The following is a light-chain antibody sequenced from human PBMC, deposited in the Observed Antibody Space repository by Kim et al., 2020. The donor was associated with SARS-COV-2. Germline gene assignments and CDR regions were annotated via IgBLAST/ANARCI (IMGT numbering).Light chain of an antibody. V-gene: IGLV3-1*01. CDR1: KLGDKY. J-gene: IGLJ1*01. CDR3: QAWDGSTEV. CDR2: QDS. Sequence: GGPGQTASSTWSGDKLGDKYACWYQRKPGQSPVLVVYQDSKGRSGIPERFSGSNSGNTATLTVGGTQAMDEADYYCQAWDGSTEVFGTGTKVTVL.